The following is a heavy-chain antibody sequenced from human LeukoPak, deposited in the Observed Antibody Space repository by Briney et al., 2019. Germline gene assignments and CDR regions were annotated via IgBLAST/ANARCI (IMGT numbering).Heavy chain of an antibody. CDR3: ARDWSGDDY. CDR1: GFTFSRYW. CDR2: IKQDGSEK. J-gene: IGHJ4*02. Sequence: PGGSLRLSCAASGFTFSRYWMSWGRQAPGKGLEWVANIKQDGSEKYYVDSVKGRFTISRDNAKSSLYLQMNSLRAEDTAVYYCARDWSGDDYWGQGTLVTVSS. V-gene: IGHV3-7*01. D-gene: IGHD3-3*01.